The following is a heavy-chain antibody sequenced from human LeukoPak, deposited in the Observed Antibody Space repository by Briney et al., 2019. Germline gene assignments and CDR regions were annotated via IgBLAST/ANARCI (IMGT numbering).Heavy chain of an antibody. CDR3: ARDAIDYYYYYMDV. J-gene: IGHJ6*03. V-gene: IGHV3-11*04. CDR2: ISSSGSTI. Sequence: GGSLRLSCAASGFTFSDHYMDWVRQAPGKGLEWVSYISSSGSTIYYADSMKGRFTISRDNAKNSLYLQMNSLRAEDTGVYYCARDAIDYYYYYMDVWGKGTTVTISS. D-gene: IGHD2-21*01. CDR1: GFTFSDHY.